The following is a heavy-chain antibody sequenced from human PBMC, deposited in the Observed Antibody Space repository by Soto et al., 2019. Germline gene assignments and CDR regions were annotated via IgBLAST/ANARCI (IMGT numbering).Heavy chain of an antibody. Sequence: VASVKVSCRASGGTFSSYAISWVRQAPGQGLEWMGGIIPILGTANYAQKFQGRVTITADKSTSTAYMELSSLRSEDTAVYYCARDGGGREPTCSNYYYYGMDVWGQGTTVTVSS. V-gene: IGHV1-69*06. CDR3: ARDGGGREPTCSNYYYYGMDV. J-gene: IGHJ6*02. CDR2: IIPILGTA. D-gene: IGHD3-16*01. CDR1: GGTFSSYA.